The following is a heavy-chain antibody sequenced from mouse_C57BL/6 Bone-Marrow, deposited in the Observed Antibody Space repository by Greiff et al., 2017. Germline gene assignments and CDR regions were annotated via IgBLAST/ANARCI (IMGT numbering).Heavy chain of an antibody. CDR1: GYAFSSYW. V-gene: IGHV1-80*01. Sequence: QVHVKQSGAELVKPGASVKISCKASGYAFSSYWMNWVKQRPGKGLEWIGQIYPGDGDTNYNGKFKGKATLTADKSSSTAYMQLSSLTSEDSAVYFCARGGYGSILYYSAMDYWGQGTSVTVSS. J-gene: IGHJ4*01. CDR2: IYPGDGDT. D-gene: IGHD1-1*01. CDR3: ARGGYGSILYYSAMDY.